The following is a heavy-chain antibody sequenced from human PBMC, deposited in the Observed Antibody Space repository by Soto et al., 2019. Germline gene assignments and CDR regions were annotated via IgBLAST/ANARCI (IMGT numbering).Heavy chain of an antibody. CDR1: GFTFNTYS. D-gene: IGHD2-21*01. CDR2: IWYDGTQK. CDR3: ARAGGTQVNGLWHFDS. J-gene: IGHJ4*02. V-gene: IGHV3-33*01. Sequence: GGSLRLSCEASGFTFNTYSMHWVRQPPGKGLEWLAAIWYDGTQKYYADSVKGRFIISRDNSKKTLYLEMNSLRAEDTAVYYCARAGGTQVNGLWHFDSWGQGTLVTVSS.